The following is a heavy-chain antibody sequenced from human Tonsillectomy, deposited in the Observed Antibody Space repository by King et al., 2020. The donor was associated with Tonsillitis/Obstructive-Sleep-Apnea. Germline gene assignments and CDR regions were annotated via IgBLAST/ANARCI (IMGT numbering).Heavy chain of an antibody. CDR1: GVSLTTSGVG. CDR2: IYWDDDK. Sequence: TLKESGPTLVKPTQTLTLTCTFSGVSLTTSGVGVGWIRQPPGKALEWLALIYWDDDKRYRPSLKSRLTIPKDTPKNQVVLTMTNVDPVDTATYYVSQIVTTVTTHWGQGTLVTVSS. D-gene: IGHD4-17*01. CDR3: SQIVTTVTTH. V-gene: IGHV2-5*02. J-gene: IGHJ4*02.